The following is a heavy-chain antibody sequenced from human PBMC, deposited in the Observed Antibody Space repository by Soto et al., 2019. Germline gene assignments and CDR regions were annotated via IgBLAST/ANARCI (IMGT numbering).Heavy chain of an antibody. CDR3: AREGKYCSGGSCSDAFDI. V-gene: IGHV4-59*01. CDR1: CGSIISYY. Sequence: SETLSLTCTFSCGSIISYYWSWIRQPPGKGLEWIGYIYYSGSTNYNPSLKSRVTISVDTSKNQFSLKLSSVTAADTAVYYCAREGKYCSGGSCSDAFDIWGQGTMVTVSS. J-gene: IGHJ3*02. D-gene: IGHD2-15*01. CDR2: IYYSGST.